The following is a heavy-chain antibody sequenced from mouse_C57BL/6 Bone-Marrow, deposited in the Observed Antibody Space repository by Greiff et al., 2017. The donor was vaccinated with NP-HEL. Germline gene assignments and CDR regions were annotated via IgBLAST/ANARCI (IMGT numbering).Heavy chain of an antibody. CDR3: ARLGDYGNSAWFAY. V-gene: IGHV1-69*01. CDR1: GYTFTSYW. D-gene: IGHD2-1*01. Sequence: QVQLQQPGAELVMPGASVKLSCKASGYTFTSYWMHWVKQRPGQGLEWIGEIDPSDSYTNYNQKFKGKSTLTVDKSSSTAYMQLSSLTSEDSAVYYGARLGDYGNSAWFAYWGRGTLVTVSA. CDR2: IDPSDSYT. J-gene: IGHJ3*01.